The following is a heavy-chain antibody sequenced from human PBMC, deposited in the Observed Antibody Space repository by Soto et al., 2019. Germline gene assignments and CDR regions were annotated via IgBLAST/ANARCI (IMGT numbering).Heavy chain of an antibody. V-gene: IGHV1-18*01. J-gene: IGHJ3*02. CDR1: GYTFTSYG. CDR3: AKASVEKWLERSGFDS. D-gene: IGHD6-19*01. CDR2: ISPDDGNT. Sequence: ASVKVSSKASGYTFTSYGSSWVQHSPGQGLEWMGWISPDDGNTKYAQKLRGRVTMTDDTSTDTAYMELSSLRFDDTAVYYCAKASVEKWLERSGFDSWGKGTMVTVSS.